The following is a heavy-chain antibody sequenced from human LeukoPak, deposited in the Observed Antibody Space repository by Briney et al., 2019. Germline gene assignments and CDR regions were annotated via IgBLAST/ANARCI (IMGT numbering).Heavy chain of an antibody. Sequence: SETLSLTCTVSGGSISSYYWSWIRQPPGQGLEWVGYIYYSVSTNYNPSLKSRVTISVDTSKNQFSLKLSSVTAADAAVYYGARDFSSTWYYFDYWGQGTLVTVSS. V-gene: IGHV4-59*01. D-gene: IGHD6-13*01. J-gene: IGHJ4*02. CDR1: GGSISSYY. CDR3: ARDFSSTWYYFDY. CDR2: IYYSVST.